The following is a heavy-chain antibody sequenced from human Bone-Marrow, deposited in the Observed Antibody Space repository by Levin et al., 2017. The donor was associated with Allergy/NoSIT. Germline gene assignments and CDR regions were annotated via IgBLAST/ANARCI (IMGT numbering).Heavy chain of an antibody. D-gene: IGHD2-15*01. J-gene: IGHJ4*02. CDR2: ISYDGSNK. V-gene: IGHV3-30-3*01. Sequence: GESLKISCAASGFTFSSYAMYWVRQAPGKGLEWVAVISYDGSNKYYADSVKGRFTISRDNSKNTLSLQMNSLRAEDTAVYYCASDFCTGGGCYAFDYWGQGTLVTVSS. CDR3: ASDFCTGGGCYAFDY. CDR1: GFTFSSYA.